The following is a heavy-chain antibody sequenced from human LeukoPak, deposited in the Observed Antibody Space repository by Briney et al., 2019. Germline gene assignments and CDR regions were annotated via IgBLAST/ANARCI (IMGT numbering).Heavy chain of an antibody. J-gene: IGHJ4*02. Sequence: SETLSLTCTVSGGSISSYWSWIRQSPGKGLEWIGYIYFTGTTNYNPPLQRRLTISIDTSRNQFSLKLSSAPAADTAIYYCVNGGSYLTKWGQGTLVTVSS. CDR2: IYFTGTT. V-gene: IGHV4-59*01. CDR1: GGSISSY. CDR3: VNGGSYLTK. D-gene: IGHD3-10*01.